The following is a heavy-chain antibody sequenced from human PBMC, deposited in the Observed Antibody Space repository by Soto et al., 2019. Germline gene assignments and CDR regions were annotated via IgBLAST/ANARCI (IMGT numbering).Heavy chain of an antibody. Sequence: SVKASCRASGGTVSSYAISWVRQAPEQGLEWMGGIIPIFGTANYAQKFQGRVTITADESTSTAYMELSSLRSEDTAVYYCARGNYYDSSGYYYAPVWFDPWGQGTLVTVSS. V-gene: IGHV1-69*13. J-gene: IGHJ5*02. CDR1: GGTVSSYA. D-gene: IGHD3-22*01. CDR3: ARGNYYDSSGYYYAPVWFDP. CDR2: IIPIFGTA.